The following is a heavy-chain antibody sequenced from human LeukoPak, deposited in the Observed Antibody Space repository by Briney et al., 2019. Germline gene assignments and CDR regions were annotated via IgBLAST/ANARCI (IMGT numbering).Heavy chain of an antibody. V-gene: IGHV4-59*06. D-gene: IGHD3-22*01. J-gene: IGHJ3*02. CDR3: ARDLYYYDTSAYQIDAFDI. Sequence: SETLSLTCTVSGGSISGYYWSWIRQHPGNGPEWIGYIYYSGTTSYNPSLKSRVTISVDTSKNQFSLRLSSVTAADTAVYYCARDLYYYDTSAYQIDAFDIWGQGTVVTVSS. CDR2: IYYSGTT. CDR1: GGSISGYY.